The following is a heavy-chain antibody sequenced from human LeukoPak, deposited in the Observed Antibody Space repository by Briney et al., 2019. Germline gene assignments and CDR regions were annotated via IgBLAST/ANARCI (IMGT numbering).Heavy chain of an antibody. V-gene: IGHV1-8*01. D-gene: IGHD5-12*01. CDR3: ARGEGSGYDIDY. CDR2: MNPNSGNT. CDR1: GYTFTSYD. Sequence: ASVKVSCKASGYTFTSYDINWVRQATGLGLEWMGWMNPNSGNTGYAQKFQGRVTMTRNTSISTAYMELSSLRSEDTAVYYCARGEGSGYDIDYWGQGTLVTVSS. J-gene: IGHJ4*02.